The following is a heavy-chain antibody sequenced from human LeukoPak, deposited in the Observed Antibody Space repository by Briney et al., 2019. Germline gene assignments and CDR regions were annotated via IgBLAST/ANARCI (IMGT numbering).Heavy chain of an antibody. Sequence: PGGSLRLSCAASGFTFSSYSMNWVRQAPGKGLEWVAVISYDGSNKYYADSVKGRFTISRDNSKNTLYLQMNSLRAEDTAVYYCAKVGGLIVGATLDYWGQGTLVTVSS. V-gene: IGHV3-30*18. J-gene: IGHJ4*02. CDR1: GFTFSSYS. CDR3: AKVGGLIVGATLDY. CDR2: ISYDGSNK. D-gene: IGHD1-26*01.